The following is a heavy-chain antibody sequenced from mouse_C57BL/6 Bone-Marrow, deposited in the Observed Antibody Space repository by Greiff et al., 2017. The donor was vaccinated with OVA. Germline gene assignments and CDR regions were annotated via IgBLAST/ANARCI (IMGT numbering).Heavy chain of an antibody. J-gene: IGHJ4*01. CDR1: GYTFTSYT. CDR2: INPSSGYN. V-gene: IGHV1-4*01. CDR3: ARKYYSNWKAMDY. D-gene: IGHD2-5*01. Sequence: VQLQQSGAELARPGASVKMSCKASGYTFTSYTMHWVKQRPGQGLEWIGYINPSSGYNKYNQKFKDKATLTADKSSRTASVQLSSLTSEDSAVYYCARKYYSNWKAMDYWGQGTSVTVSS.